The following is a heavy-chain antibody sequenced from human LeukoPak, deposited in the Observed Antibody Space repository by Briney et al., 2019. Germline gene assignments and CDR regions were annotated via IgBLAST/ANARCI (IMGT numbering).Heavy chain of an antibody. CDR1: GFTFSNYA. V-gene: IGHV3-30-3*01. Sequence: PGGSLRLSCAASGFTFSNYAIHWVRQAPGKGLEWVAVISYDGNNKYYAASVKGRFTISRDNSKNTLYLQMNSLSAEDAAVYYCARPQGGRQLWLHFDYWGQGTLVTVSS. J-gene: IGHJ4*02. D-gene: IGHD5-18*01. CDR2: ISYDGNNK. CDR3: ARPQGGRQLWLHFDY.